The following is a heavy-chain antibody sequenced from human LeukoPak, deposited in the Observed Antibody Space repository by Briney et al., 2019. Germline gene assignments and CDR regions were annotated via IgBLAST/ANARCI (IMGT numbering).Heavy chain of an antibody. J-gene: IGHJ4*02. CDR3: ARDLTSSSWYGMFDY. V-gene: IGHV4-4*07. Sequence: SETLSLTCTVSGGSISSYYWSWIRQPAGKGLEWIGRIYTSGSTNYNPSLKSRVTMSVDTSKNQFSLKLSSVTAADTAVYYCARDLTSSSWYGMFDYWGQGTLVTVSS. CDR2: IYTSGST. CDR1: GGSISSYY. D-gene: IGHD6-13*01.